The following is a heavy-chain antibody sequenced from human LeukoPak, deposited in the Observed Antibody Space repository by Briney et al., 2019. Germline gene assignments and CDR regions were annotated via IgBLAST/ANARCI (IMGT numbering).Heavy chain of an antibody. V-gene: IGHV1-69*13. CDR3: ARADYYGSGSYGIYYYYGMDV. CDR2: IIPTFGTA. D-gene: IGHD3-10*01. J-gene: IGHJ6*02. Sequence: SVKVSCKASGGTFSSYAISWVRQAPGQGLEWMGGIIPTFGTANYAQKFQGRVTITADESTSTAYMELSSLRSEDTAVYYCARADYYGSGSYGIYYYYGMDVWGQGTTVTVSS. CDR1: GGTFSSYA.